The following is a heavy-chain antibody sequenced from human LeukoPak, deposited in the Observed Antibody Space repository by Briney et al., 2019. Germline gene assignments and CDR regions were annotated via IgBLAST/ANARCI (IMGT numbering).Heavy chain of an antibody. D-gene: IGHD6-19*01. J-gene: IGHJ4*02. Sequence: GGSLRLSCAASGFTFSSYGMHWVRQAPGKGLEWVAVIWYDGSNKYYADSVKGRFTISRDNSKSTLSLQMNNLRAEDTAVYYCGRERDSRGWYFDYWGQGTLVTVSS. CDR2: IWYDGSNK. CDR1: GFTFSSYG. V-gene: IGHV3-33*01. CDR3: GRERDSRGWYFDY.